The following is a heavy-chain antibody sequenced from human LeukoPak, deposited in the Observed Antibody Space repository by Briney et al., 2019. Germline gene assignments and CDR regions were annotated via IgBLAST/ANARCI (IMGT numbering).Heavy chain of an antibody. CDR3: AMLSPQYISLPGDT. V-gene: IGHV3-23*01. CDR2: VSTSGRDK. Sequence: PGGSLRLSCAASGFTFSSYTMSWVRQAPGKGLEWVSTVSTSGRDKYYADSVKGRITISRDNSKKTLFLHMNSLRVDDTAVYYCAMLSPQYISLPGDTWGQGTLVTVSS. D-gene: IGHD6-6*01. CDR1: GFTFSSYT. J-gene: IGHJ5*02.